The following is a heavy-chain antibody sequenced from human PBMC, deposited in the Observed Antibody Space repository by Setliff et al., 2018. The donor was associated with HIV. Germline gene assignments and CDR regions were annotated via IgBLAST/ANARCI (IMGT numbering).Heavy chain of an antibody. CDR2: ISGYNGNT. CDR3: TKDGLAAGARAFDI. J-gene: IGHJ3*02. Sequence: ASVKVSCKASGYTFSSYGISWVRQAPGQGLQWVGWISGYNGNTHYTQNVQGRVTMTTDTSTNTAYMDLRSLRSDDTAVYYCTKDGLAAGARAFDIWGQGTMVTVSS. V-gene: IGHV1-18*01. CDR1: GYTFSSYG. D-gene: IGHD6-13*01.